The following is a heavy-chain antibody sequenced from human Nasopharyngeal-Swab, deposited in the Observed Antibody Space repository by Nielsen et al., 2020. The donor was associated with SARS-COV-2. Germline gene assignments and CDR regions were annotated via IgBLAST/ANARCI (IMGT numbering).Heavy chain of an antibody. J-gene: IGHJ6*03. D-gene: IGHD6-19*01. Sequence: GASLKISCTASGFTFGDYAMSWVRRAPGKGVEWVGFIRSKAYGGTTEYAASVKGRFTISRDDSKSIAYLQMNSLKTEDTAVYYCTRETRIAVAGTLLYYYYYYMDVWGKGTTVTVSS. CDR3: TRETRIAVAGTLLYYYYYYMDV. CDR1: GFTFGDYA. CDR2: IRSKAYGGTT. V-gene: IGHV3-49*04.